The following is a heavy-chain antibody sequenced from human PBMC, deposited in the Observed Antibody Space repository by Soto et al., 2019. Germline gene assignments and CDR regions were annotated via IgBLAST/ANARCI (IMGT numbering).Heavy chain of an antibody. CDR2: TTGGGIGP. CDR3: AKVPDGVNSNSPYH. D-gene: IGHD2-8*02. Sequence: EVQLLESGGGLVQPGESLKLACAASGFPFINYAMSWVRQAPGKGLEWVSTTGGGIGPYYADSVKGRFTTSRDNPKNTLYLQMNSLRVEDTAVYYCAKVPDGVNSNSPYHWGQGTLVTVSS. J-gene: IGHJ5*02. CDR1: GFPFINYA. V-gene: IGHV3-23*01.